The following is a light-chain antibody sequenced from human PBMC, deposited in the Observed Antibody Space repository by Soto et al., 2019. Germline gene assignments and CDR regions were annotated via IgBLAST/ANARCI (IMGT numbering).Light chain of an antibody. V-gene: IGKV3-15*01. Sequence: EIMMTQSPGTLSVSPGERVTLSCRASQSVSNKLAWYQQKPGQAPRLLIYGASTRATGIPARFSGSGSGTEFTLTISSLQSEDIAVYYCQQYNKWPRGTFGQGTKVDIK. J-gene: IGKJ1*01. CDR1: QSVSNK. CDR2: GAS. CDR3: QQYNKWPRGT.